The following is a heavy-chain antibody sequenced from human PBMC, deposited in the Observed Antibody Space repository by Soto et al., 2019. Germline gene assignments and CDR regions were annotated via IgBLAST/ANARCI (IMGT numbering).Heavy chain of an antibody. CDR2: INHSGRT. V-gene: IGHV4-34*01. CDR3: ARGGGVAGTGAGRSGLYYYGMDV. D-gene: IGHD6-19*01. J-gene: IGHJ6*02. Sequence: SETLSLTCAVYGGSFSGYYWSWIRQPPGKGLEWIGEINHSGRTNYNPSLKSRVTISVDTSKNQFSLKLSSVTAADTAVYYCARGGGVAGTGAGRSGLYYYGMDVWGQGTTVIVSS. CDR1: GGSFSGYY.